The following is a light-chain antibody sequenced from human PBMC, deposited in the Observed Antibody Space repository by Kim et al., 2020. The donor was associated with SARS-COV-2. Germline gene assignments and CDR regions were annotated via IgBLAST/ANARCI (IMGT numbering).Light chain of an antibody. CDR1: QGISSY. CDR2: AAS. V-gene: IGKV1-9*01. Sequence: DIQLTQSPSFLSASVGDRVTIPCRASQGISSYLAWYQQKPGKAPKLLIYAASTLQSGVPSRFSGSGSGTEFTLTINSLQPEDFATYYCQQLNSYPPTFGQGTKVDIK. J-gene: IGKJ1*01. CDR3: QQLNSYPPT.